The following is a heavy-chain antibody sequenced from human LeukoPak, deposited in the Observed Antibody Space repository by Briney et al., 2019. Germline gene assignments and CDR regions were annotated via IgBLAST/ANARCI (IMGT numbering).Heavy chain of an antibody. D-gene: IGHD3-3*01. CDR3: TRDSILGVIRYYFDY. CDR2: INPNSGGT. V-gene: IGHV1-2*02. CDR1: GYTFTAYY. Sequence: GASVKVSCKASGYTFTAYYMHWLRQAPGQGLEWMGWINPNSGGTNYAQKFQGRVTMTRDTSISTAYMELSGLRSDDTAMYFCTRDSILGVIRYYFDYWGQGTLVTVSS. J-gene: IGHJ4*02.